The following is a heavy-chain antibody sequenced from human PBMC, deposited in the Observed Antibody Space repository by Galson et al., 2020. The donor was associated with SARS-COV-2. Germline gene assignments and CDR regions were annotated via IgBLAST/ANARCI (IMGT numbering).Heavy chain of an antibody. CDR3: ARDFLSESNYYDSSGPAGGAFDI. V-gene: IGHV1-18*04. CDR1: GYTFTSYG. D-gene: IGHD3-22*01. CDR2: ISAYNGNT. J-gene: IGHJ3*02. Sequence: ASVKVSCKASGYTFTSYGISWVRQAPGQGLEWMGWISAYNGNTNYAQKLQGRVTMTTDTSTSTAYMELRSLRSDDTAVYYCARDFLSESNYYDSSGPAGGAFDIWGQGTMVTVSS.